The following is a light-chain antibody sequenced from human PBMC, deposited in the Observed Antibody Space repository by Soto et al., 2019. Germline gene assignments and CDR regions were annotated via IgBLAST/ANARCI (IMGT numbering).Light chain of an antibody. V-gene: IGLV2-8*01. J-gene: IGLJ1*01. CDR2: EVS. CDR3: SPYAGSNNYV. Sequence: QSVLTQPPSASGSPGQSVTISCTGTSSDVGGYNYVSWYQQHPGKAPKLMIYEVSKRPSGVPDRFSGSKSGNTASLTVSGLQAEDEADYYCSPYAGSNNYVFGTGTKVT. CDR1: SSDVGGYNY.